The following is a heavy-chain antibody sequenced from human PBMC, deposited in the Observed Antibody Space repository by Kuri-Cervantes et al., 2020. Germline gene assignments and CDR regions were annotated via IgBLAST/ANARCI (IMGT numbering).Heavy chain of an antibody. CDR2: INPNSGGT. D-gene: IGHD6-6*01. CDR3: ARERSSSGFDY. CDR1: GYTFTAYY. Sequence: ASVKVSCKASGYTFTAYYIHWVRQAPGQGLEWMGWINPNSGGTSYAQKFQGRVTMTRDTSITTVYLDLSRLRSDDTAVYYCARERSSSGFDYRGQGTLVTVSS. V-gene: IGHV1-2*02. J-gene: IGHJ4*02.